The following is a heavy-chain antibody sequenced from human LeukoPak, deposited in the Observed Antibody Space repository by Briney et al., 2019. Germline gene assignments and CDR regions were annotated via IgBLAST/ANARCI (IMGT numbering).Heavy chain of an antibody. CDR3: AKELDSSGYFEY. J-gene: IGHJ4*02. V-gene: IGHV3-30*18. Sequence: GRALTLSCPASGFTLSSYGMHWLRQAPGKGLEWVALVSYDGSNKYYADSVKGRFTISRDNSKNTLYLQMNSLRAEDTAVYYCAKELDSSGYFEYWGQGTLVTVSS. D-gene: IGHD3-22*01. CDR1: GFTLSSYG. CDR2: VSYDGSNK.